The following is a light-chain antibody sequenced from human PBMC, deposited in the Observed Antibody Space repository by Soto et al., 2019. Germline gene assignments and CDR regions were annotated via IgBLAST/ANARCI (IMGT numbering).Light chain of an antibody. CDR1: SSNIGSNT. CDR2: KNH. J-gene: IGLJ2*01. CDR3: AAWDDSRHGVL. Sequence: QSVLTQPPSASGTPGQRVTISCSGSSSNIGSNTVNWYQQLPGTAPKFLIFKNHQQPSGVPDRFSGSKSGTSASLAISGLQSADEGDYYCAAWDDSRHGVLFGGGTKLTVL. V-gene: IGLV1-44*01.